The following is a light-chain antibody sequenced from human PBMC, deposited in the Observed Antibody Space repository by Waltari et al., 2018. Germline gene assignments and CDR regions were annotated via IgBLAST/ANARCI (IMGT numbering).Light chain of an antibody. CDR3: QQSYSTPRT. Sequence: GRGTITCRATQTVSTYLNWYQQKPGKAPKFLIYAASNLQSGVPSRFSGSGSGTDFTLTISSLQPEDFATYYCQQSYSTPRTFGQGTKVEIK. V-gene: IGKV1-39*01. CDR1: QTVSTY. J-gene: IGKJ1*01. CDR2: AAS.